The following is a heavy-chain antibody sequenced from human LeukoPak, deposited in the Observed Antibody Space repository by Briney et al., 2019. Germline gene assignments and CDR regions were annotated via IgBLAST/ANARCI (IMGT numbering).Heavy chain of an antibody. V-gene: IGHV1-8*01. CDR3: AREGLPYAMDV. J-gene: IGHJ6*02. D-gene: IGHD2-15*01. Sequence: GASVKVSCKASGYSLISYDINWVRQAAGQGLEWMGWMNPNSGRTGYAQTFQGRVTMTRDTSLNTAYMELSRLKSEDTAIYYCAREGLPYAMDVWGQGTTVTVSS. CDR1: GYSLISYD. CDR2: MNPNSGRT.